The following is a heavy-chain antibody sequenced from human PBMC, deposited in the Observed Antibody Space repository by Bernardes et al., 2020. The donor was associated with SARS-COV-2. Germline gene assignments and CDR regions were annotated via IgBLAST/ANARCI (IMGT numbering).Heavy chain of an antibody. Sequence: GGSLRLSCAASGFTFNNYWMHWVRQAPGKGLVWVSRISGGGSSTNYTDSVKGRFTISRDNAKNTLYLQMNSLGAEDTAVYYCVRAPSTDYGRFEYWGQAPLVTVPS. D-gene: IGHD4-17*01. CDR3: VRAPSTDYGRFEY. CDR2: ISGGGSST. CDR1: GFTFNNYW. J-gene: IGHJ4*02. V-gene: IGHV3-74*01.